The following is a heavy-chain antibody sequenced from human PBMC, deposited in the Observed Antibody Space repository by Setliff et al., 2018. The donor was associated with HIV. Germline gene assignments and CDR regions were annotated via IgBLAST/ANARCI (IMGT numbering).Heavy chain of an antibody. CDR1: GGSINSGAYL. CDR3: ARDRRDDYYLTAYFDS. Sequence: PSETLSLTCTVSGGSINSGAYLWAWIRQPAGKGLEWIGRIFRAGNATYNPSLKSRAILSVDTSQNQFSLELTSVTATDTAVYYCARDRRDDYYLTAYFDSLGQGTVVTVSS. J-gene: IGHJ4*02. D-gene: IGHD1-26*01. CDR2: IFRAGNA. V-gene: IGHV4-61*02.